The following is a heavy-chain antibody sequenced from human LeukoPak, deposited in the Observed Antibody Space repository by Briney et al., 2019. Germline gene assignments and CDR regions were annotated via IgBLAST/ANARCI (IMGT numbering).Heavy chain of an antibody. V-gene: IGHV1-46*01. D-gene: IGHD6-19*01. CDR2: INPSGGST. Sequence: ASVKVSCKASGYTFTSYGISWVRQAPGQGLEWMGIINPSGGSTSYAQKFQGRVTMTRDTSTSTVYMELSSLRSEDTAVYYCVGFGWVHFDYWGQGTLVAVSS. CDR3: VGFGWVHFDY. J-gene: IGHJ4*02. CDR1: GYTFTSYG.